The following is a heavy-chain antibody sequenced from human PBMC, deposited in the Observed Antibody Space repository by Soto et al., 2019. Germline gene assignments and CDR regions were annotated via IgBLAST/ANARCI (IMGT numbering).Heavy chain of an antibody. CDR3: AGDGGEVTMIEVGLSH. V-gene: IGHV3-33*01. Sequence: QVQLVESGGGVVQPGRSLRLSCAASGFTFSSYGMHWVRQAPGKGLEWVAVIWYDGSKKYYADSVKGRFTIARDNSTNTVYLRFNGLKAEATAVYYFAGDGGEVTMIEVGLSHWGRGSLVTVSS. CDR1: GFTFSSYG. D-gene: IGHD3-22*01. CDR2: IWYDGSKK. J-gene: IGHJ1*01.